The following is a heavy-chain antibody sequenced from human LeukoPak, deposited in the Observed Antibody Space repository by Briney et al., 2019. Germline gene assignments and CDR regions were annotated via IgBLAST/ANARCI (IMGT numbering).Heavy chain of an antibody. V-gene: IGHV3-11*01. Sequence: PGGSLRLSCAASGFTFSDYYMSWMRQAPGKGLEWVSFISNNSRTMSYADSVKGRFTISRDNAKNSLYLQMNSLTADDTAVYFCARVRGSYSSDYWGQGTLVTVSS. J-gene: IGHJ4*02. D-gene: IGHD5-12*01. CDR3: ARVRGSYSSDY. CDR1: GFTFSDYY. CDR2: ISNNSRTM.